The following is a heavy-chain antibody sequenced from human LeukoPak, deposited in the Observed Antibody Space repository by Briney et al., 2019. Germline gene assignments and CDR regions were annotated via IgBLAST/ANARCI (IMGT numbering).Heavy chain of an antibody. J-gene: IGHJ4*02. CDR2: INHSGST. D-gene: IGHD3-16*01. V-gene: IGHV4-34*01. CDR3: ARGHWGDYFDY. CDR1: GGSFSGYY. Sequence: PSETLSLTCAVYGGSFSGYYWSWIRQPPGKGPEWIGEINHSGSTNYNPSLKSRVTISVDTSKNQFSLKLSSVTAADTAVYYCARGHWGDYFDYWGQGTLVTVSS.